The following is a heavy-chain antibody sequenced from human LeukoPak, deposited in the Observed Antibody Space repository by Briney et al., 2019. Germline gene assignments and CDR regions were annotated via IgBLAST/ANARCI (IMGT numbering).Heavy chain of an antibody. Sequence: SDTLSLTCTVSGDSIRSYYWSWLRQPPGKGRAWVGYIYYSENTNYHPALTSRVTIIVDTSKNQVSLKLSSVTAADTAVYFCARDWGVGGRPGYMDVWGKGTTVTVSS. CDR1: GDSIRSYY. CDR2: IYYSENT. CDR3: ARDWGVGGRPGYMDV. J-gene: IGHJ6*03. V-gene: IGHV4-59*01. D-gene: IGHD6-6*01.